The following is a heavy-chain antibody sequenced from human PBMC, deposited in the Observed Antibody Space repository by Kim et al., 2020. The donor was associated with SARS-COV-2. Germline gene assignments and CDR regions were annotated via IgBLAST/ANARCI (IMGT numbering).Heavy chain of an antibody. CDR1: GDSITPYF. V-gene: IGHV4-59*08. J-gene: IGHJ4*01. D-gene: IGHD2-8*01. CDR3: VRHVENCANGVCFPYFD. Sequence: SETLSLTCTVSGDSITPYFWSWIRQPPGKGLEWIGYVYYNGVTNYNPSLTYRLTISVDTSKNQFSLKLKYVTAADTAIYYCVRHVENCANGVCFPYFD. CDR2: VYYNGVT.